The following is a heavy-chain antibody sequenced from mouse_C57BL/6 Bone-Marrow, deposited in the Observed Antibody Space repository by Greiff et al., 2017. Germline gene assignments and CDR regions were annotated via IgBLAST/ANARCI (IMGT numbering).Heavy chain of an antibody. CDR1: GYTFTSYW. D-gene: IGHD1-1*01. Sequence: VQLQQPGAELVKPGASVKLSCKASGYTFTSYWMHWVKQRPGQGLEWIGMIHPNSGSTNYNEKFKSKATLTVDKSSSTAYMQLSSLTSEDSAVYYCARKGATVVATDYYAMDYWGQGTSVTVSS. V-gene: IGHV1-64*01. CDR3: ARKGATVVATDYYAMDY. CDR2: IHPNSGST. J-gene: IGHJ4*01.